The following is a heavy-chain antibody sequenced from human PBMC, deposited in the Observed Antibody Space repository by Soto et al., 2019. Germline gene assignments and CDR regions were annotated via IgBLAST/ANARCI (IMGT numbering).Heavy chain of an antibody. CDR3: ARDNKAGYYRNYYYYYGMDV. CDR2: VNPNSGGT. V-gene: IGHV1-2*04. J-gene: IGHJ6*02. CDR1: GYTFTGYY. Sequence: QVQLVQSGAEVKKPGASVKVSCKASGYTFTGYYTHWVRQAPGQGLEWMGWVNPNSGGTNYAQKFQGWVTMTRDTSISTAYMELSRLRSDDTAVYYCARDNKAGYYRNYYYYYGMDVWGQGTTVTVSS. D-gene: IGHD1-26*01.